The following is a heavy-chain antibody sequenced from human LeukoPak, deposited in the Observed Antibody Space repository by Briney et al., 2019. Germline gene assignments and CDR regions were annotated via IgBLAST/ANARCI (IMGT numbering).Heavy chain of an antibody. CDR3: AAVGSDY. Sequence: SVKVSCKASGFTFTCSAVQWVRQARGQRLEWIGWIVVGSGNTNYAQKFQERVTITRDMSTSTAYMELSSLRSEDTAVYYCAAVGSDYWGQGTLVTVSS. CDR1: GFTFTCSA. V-gene: IGHV1-58*01. CDR2: IVVGSGNT. J-gene: IGHJ4*02.